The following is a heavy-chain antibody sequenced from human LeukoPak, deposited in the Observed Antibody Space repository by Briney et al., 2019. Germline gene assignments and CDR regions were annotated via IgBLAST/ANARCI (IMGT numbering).Heavy chain of an antibody. D-gene: IGHD6-6*01. J-gene: IGHJ4*02. Sequence: GGSLRLSCAASGFTFGSYGMHWVRQAPGKGLEWVAVIWYDGSNKYYADSVKGRFTISRDNSKNTLYLQMNSLRAEDTAVYYCARESDRYSSSGAFDYWGQGTLVTVSS. CDR3: ARESDRYSSSGAFDY. CDR2: IWYDGSNK. V-gene: IGHV3-33*01. CDR1: GFTFGSYG.